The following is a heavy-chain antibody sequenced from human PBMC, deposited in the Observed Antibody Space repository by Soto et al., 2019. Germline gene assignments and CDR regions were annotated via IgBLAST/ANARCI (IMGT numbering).Heavy chain of an antibody. CDR3: ARSMFYSDGINYSPFEY. CDR1: GGSVSSGNYF. J-gene: IGHJ4*02. V-gene: IGHV4-61*01. CDR2: FYYTGSI. D-gene: IGHD3-22*01. Sequence: QVQLQESGPGLVKPSETLSLTCTVSGGSVSSGNYFWSWIRQPPGKGLEWIGYFYYTGSINYNPSLKSRVTIFIDASKKQFSLRLSSVTAADTAVYYCARSMFYSDGINYSPFEYWGQGTLVTASS.